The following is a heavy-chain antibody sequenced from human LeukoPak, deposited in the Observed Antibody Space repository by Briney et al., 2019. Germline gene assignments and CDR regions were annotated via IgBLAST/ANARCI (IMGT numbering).Heavy chain of an antibody. Sequence: GGSLRLSCAASGFTFSSYWMSWVRQAPGKGLEWVANIKQDGSEKYYVDSVKGRFTISRDNAKNTLYLQMNSLRAEDTAVYYCARGHRIITGNSYYFDYWGQGTLVTVSS. CDR1: GFTFSSYW. D-gene: IGHD1-20*01. CDR2: IKQDGSEK. V-gene: IGHV3-7*01. CDR3: ARGHRIITGNSYYFDY. J-gene: IGHJ4*02.